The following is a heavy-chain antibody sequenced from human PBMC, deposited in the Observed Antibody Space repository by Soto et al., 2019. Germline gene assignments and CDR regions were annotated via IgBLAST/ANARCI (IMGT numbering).Heavy chain of an antibody. CDR2: IYSGGST. Sequence: LRLSCAASGFAVRSNYMSWVRQAPGKGLEWGSVIYSGGSTYYADSVKGRFTISRDNSKNTLYLQMNSLRAEDTAVYYCARVDRRRYDFWSGYFFGWFDPWGQGTLVTVSP. CDR1: GFAVRSNY. CDR3: ARVDRRRYDFWSGYFFGWFDP. J-gene: IGHJ5*02. V-gene: IGHV3-53*01. D-gene: IGHD3-3*01.